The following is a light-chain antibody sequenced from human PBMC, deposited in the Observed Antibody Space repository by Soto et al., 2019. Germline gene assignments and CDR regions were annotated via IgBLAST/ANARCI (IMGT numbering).Light chain of an antibody. CDR1: QSVSSN. CDR2: GAS. CDR3: QQYNGYSRT. Sequence: EIVMTQSPVTLSVSPGERATLSCRASQSVSSNLAWYQQKPGQAPRLLIHGASTRAPGFPARFSGSGSGTEFTLTISSLQPDDFATYYCQQYNGYSRTFGQGTKVDIK. V-gene: IGKV3-15*01. J-gene: IGKJ1*01.